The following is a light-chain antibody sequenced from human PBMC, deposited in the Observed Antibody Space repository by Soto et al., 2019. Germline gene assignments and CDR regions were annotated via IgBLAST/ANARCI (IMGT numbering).Light chain of an antibody. CDR1: QSVSNNY. J-gene: IGKJ1*01. CDR2: GAS. V-gene: IGKV3-20*01. CDR3: EQYGSSGT. Sequence: EIVLKQSPGTLSLSPGERATLSCMASQSVSNNYLAWYQQKPGQAPRLLIYGASNRATGIPDRFSGSGSGTDFTLTISRLEPEDFAVYYCEQYGSSGTFGQGATGDIK.